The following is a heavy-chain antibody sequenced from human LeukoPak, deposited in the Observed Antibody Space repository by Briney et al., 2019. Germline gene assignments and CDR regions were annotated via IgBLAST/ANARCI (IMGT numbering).Heavy chain of an antibody. CDR3: ASDMSYSGYYIDY. V-gene: IGHV3-30*03. CDR1: GFTFSSYG. Sequence: GRSLRLSCAASGFTFSSYGMHWVRQAPGKGLEWVAVISYDGSNEYYADSVKGRFTISRDNSKNTLYLQMNSLRAEDTAVYYCASDMSYSGYYIDYWGQGTLVTVSS. J-gene: IGHJ4*02. CDR2: ISYDGSNE. D-gene: IGHD3-3*01.